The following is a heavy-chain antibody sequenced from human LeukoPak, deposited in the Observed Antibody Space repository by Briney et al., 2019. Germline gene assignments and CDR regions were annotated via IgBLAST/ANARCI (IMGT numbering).Heavy chain of an antibody. CDR2: IISSSSTI. CDR1: GFTFSSYS. V-gene: IGHV3-48*04. Sequence: GRSLRLSCAASGFTFSSYSMNWVRQAPGKLLEWVSYIISSSSTIYYADSVKGRLTISRDNANNSLYLQMIRLRAEDTDVYYCARDAGRAGGYSYGYYFDYWGQGTLVTVSP. D-gene: IGHD5-18*01. J-gene: IGHJ4*02. CDR3: ARDAGRAGGYSYGYYFDY.